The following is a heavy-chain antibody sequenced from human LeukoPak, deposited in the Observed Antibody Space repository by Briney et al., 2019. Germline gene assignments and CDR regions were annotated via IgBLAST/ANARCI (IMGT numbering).Heavy chain of an antibody. J-gene: IGHJ4*02. CDR3: TMHYYDSSGYLFFDY. V-gene: IGHV3-15*01. CDR2: IKSKTDGGTT. D-gene: IGHD3-22*01. CDR1: GFTFSNAW. Sequence: PGGSLRLSCAASGFTFSNAWMSWVRQAPGKGREWVGRIKSKTDGGTTDYAAPVKGRFTISRDDSKNTLYLQMNSLKTEDTAVYYCTMHYYDSSGYLFFDYWGQGTLVTVSS.